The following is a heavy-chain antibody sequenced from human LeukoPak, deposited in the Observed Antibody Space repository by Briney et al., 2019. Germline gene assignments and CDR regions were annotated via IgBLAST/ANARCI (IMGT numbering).Heavy chain of an antibody. V-gene: IGHV3-23*01. CDR3: AKRGVVIRVILVGFHKEAYYFDS. J-gene: IGHJ4*02. D-gene: IGHD3-10*01. CDR1: GITLSNYG. Sequence: GGSLRLSCAVSGITLSNYGMSWVRQAPGKGLEGVAGISDRGGRTNYADSAKGRFTISRENSKNTLYLQMNSLRAEDTAVYFCAKRGVVIRVILVGFHKEAYYFDSWGQGALVTVSS. CDR2: ISDRGGRT.